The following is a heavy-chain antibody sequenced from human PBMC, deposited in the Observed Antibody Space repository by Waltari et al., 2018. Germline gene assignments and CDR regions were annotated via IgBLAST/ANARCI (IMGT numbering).Heavy chain of an antibody. CDR2: ISYEGSNK. J-gene: IGHJ4*02. CDR3: ARVDYGDYNSIDY. V-gene: IGHV3-30-3*01. D-gene: IGHD4-17*01. CDR1: GFTFSSYA. Sequence: QVQLVESGGGVVQPGRSLRLSCAASGFTFSSYAMHWVRQAPGKGLEWVAVISYEGSNKYYADSVKGRFTISRDNSKNTLYLQMNSLRAEDTAVYYCARVDYGDYNSIDYWGQGTLVTVSS.